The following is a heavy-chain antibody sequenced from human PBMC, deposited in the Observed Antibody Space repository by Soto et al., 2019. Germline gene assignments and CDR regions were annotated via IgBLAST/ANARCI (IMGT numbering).Heavy chain of an antibody. CDR3: AHAVDGSTTPIDY. CDR2: ISYDGSNK. V-gene: IGHV3-30*03. D-gene: IGHD1-1*01. Sequence: GGSLRLSCAASGFTFSSFGMHWVRQAPGKGLEWVAVISYDGSNKYYADSVKGRFTISRDNSKNTLYLQMNSLRAEDTAVYYCAHAVDGSTTPIDYWGQGTLVTVSS. CDR1: GFTFSSFG. J-gene: IGHJ4*02.